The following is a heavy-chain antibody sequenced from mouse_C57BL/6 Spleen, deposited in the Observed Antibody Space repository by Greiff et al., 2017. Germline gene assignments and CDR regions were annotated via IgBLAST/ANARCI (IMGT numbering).Heavy chain of an antibody. V-gene: IGHV1-69*01. D-gene: IGHD3-3*01. CDR2: IDPSDSYT. CDR3: ARSGTGFAY. CDR1: GYTFTSYW. Sequence: QVQLQQPGAALVMPGASVTLSCKASGYTFTSYWMHWVKQRPGQGLEWIGEIDPSDSYTTYNQKFKGKSTLTVDKSSSTAYMQLSSLTSEDSAVYYCARSGTGFAYWGQGTLVTVSA. J-gene: IGHJ3*01.